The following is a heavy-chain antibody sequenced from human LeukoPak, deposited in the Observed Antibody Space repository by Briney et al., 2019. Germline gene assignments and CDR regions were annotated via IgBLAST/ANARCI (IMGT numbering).Heavy chain of an antibody. Sequence: GGSLRLSCAASGFTVSSNYMSWVRQAPGKGLEWVSVIYGGGSTYYADSVKGRFTISRDNSKNTLYLQMNSLRAEDTAVYYCARKRGYSYGYSFDYWGQGTLVTVSS. CDR1: GFTVSSNY. CDR2: IYGGGST. D-gene: IGHD5-18*01. CDR3: ARKRGYSYGYSFDY. J-gene: IGHJ4*02. V-gene: IGHV3-66*01.